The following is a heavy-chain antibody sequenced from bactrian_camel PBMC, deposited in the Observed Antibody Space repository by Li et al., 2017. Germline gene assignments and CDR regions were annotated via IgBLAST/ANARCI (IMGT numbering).Heavy chain of an antibody. CDR2: MGTDGTT. Sequence: VQLVESGGDSVQPGGTLRLACEYSGLTYSTNCMAWFRQAPGKEREGVAIMGTDGTTSYSDSVKGRFTISKDIAKNTLSLQMNSLKPEDTAMYYCAADRFSSRCARYFSRPREYNYWGQGTQVTVS. J-gene: IGHJ4*01. D-gene: IGHD2*01. V-gene: IGHV3S53*01. CDR3: AADRFSSRCARYFSRPREYNY. CDR1: GLTYSTNC.